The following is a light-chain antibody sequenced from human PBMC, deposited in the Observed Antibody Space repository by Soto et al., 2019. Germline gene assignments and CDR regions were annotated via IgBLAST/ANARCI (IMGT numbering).Light chain of an antibody. J-gene: IGLJ2*01. CDR3: GAWDSSLMGVV. CDR2: DNN. Sequence: QSVLTQPPSVSAAPGQKVTISCSGSSSNVGNNYVSWYQQLPGTAPKLLIYDNNKRPSGIPDRFSGSKSATSATLDITALQTGDGADYYCGAWDSSLMGVVFGGGTKVTV. V-gene: IGLV1-51*01. CDR1: SSNVGNNY.